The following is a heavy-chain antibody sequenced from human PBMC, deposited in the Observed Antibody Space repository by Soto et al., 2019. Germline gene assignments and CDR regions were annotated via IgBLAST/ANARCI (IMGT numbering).Heavy chain of an antibody. CDR3: ARYWHSYNSNYYYGLDV. Sequence: GESLKISCQAFGYSFTAKWIGWVRQMPGKGLEWMGIIYPDDSDTRYSPSLQGQVTISADKSIRTAYLQWSSLEASDTAIYYCARYWHSYNSNYYYGLDVWGQGTTVTVSS. V-gene: IGHV5-51*01. D-gene: IGHD5-18*01. CDR2: IYPDDSDT. CDR1: GYSFTAKW. J-gene: IGHJ6*02.